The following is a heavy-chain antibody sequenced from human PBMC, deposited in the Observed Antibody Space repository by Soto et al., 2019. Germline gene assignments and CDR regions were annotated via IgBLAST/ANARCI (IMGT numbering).Heavy chain of an antibody. CDR1: GCSIKNYG. D-gene: IGHD1-1*01. CDR2: TWSDGSNE. V-gene: IGHV3-33*01. J-gene: IGHJ4*02. CDR3: VRDMGSLDQEFFY. Sequence: QVHLVESGGGVVQPGRSLRLSCAVSGCSIKNYGVHWVRQAPGKGMEWVSSTWSDGSNEYHADSVKGRFSISSDNAKSTVNLQMSSLRGDDTAVYYCVRDMGSLDQEFFYWGQGTPVTVAS.